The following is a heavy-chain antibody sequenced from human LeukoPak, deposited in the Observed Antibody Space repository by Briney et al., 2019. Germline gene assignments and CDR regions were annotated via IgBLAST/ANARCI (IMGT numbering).Heavy chain of an antibody. CDR3: ARARNWFDP. V-gene: IGHV4-59*01. Sequence: PSETLSLTCNVSDDSINDYYWSWIRQSPGKGLEWIGAIYYTGSTKYTSSHKSRVTISLDTSKSQFSLRLTSVTAADTAVYYCARARNWFDPWGQGMLVTVSS. CDR1: DDSINDYY. J-gene: IGHJ5*02. CDR2: IYYTGST.